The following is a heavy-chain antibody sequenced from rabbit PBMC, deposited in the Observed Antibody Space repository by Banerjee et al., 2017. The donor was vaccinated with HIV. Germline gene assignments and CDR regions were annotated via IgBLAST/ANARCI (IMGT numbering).Heavy chain of an antibody. V-gene: IGHV1S45*01. CDR2: INTSSGTT. J-gene: IGHJ2*01. CDR3: GRNWAVVIGWNFAW. D-gene: IGHD1-1*01. CDR1: GFSFSNKYV. Sequence: QEQLEESGGDLVKPEGSLTLTCTASGFSFSNKYVMCWVRQAPGKGLEWIACINTSSGTTVSAPGAKGRFPTPRTSSPRVPLKMTILTAADPAPYFWGRNWAVVIGWNFAWGGPAPLVPV.